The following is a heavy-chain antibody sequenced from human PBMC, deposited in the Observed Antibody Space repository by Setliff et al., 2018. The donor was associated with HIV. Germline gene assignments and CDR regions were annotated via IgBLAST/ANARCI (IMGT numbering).Heavy chain of an antibody. Sequence: ASVKVSCKAFGYTFTSYFLHWVRQAPGQGLEWLGIIDPNGGDTNNAQKLQGRLTVTTDTSTGTLYMELSNLRSDDSAVHYCERAGGGATDQAFDIWGQGTMVTVSS. J-gene: IGHJ3*02. V-gene: IGHV1-46*01. D-gene: IGHD2-2*01. CDR2: IDPNGGDT. CDR3: ERAGGGATDQAFDI. CDR1: GYTFTSYF.